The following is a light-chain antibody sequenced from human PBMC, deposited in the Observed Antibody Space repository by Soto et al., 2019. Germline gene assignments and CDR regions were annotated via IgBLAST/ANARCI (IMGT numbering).Light chain of an antibody. CDR1: SSDVGDYNF. CDR3: SSYTSSTTRGIYV. J-gene: IGLJ1*01. CDR2: EVS. V-gene: IGLV2-14*01. Sequence: SVLTQPASVSGSPAQSIIISCTGTSSDVGDYNFISWYQQHPGKAPKLMIYEVSNRPSGVSNRFSGSKSGNTASLTISGLQAEDEADYYCSSYTSSTTRGIYVFGTGTKLTVL.